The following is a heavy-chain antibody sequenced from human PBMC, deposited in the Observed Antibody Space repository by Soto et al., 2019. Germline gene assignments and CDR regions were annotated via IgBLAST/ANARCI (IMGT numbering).Heavy chain of an antibody. J-gene: IGHJ5*02. D-gene: IGHD3-10*01. Sequence: NPSETLSLTCAVSGGSITSGSCSWSWIRQPPGKGLEWIGYISHDGSTYFTPSLRSRVTISVDGSKNNFSLRLSSVTAADTAIYYCARGLTVGAMTIWFDPWGQGTLVTVSS. CDR2: ISHDGST. CDR1: GGSITSGSCS. V-gene: IGHV4-30-2*01. CDR3: ARGLTVGAMTIWFDP.